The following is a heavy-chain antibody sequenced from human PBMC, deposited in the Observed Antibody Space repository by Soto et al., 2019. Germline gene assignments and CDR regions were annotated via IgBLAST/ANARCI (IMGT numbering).Heavy chain of an antibody. CDR3: AKEVPLVGALAH. Sequence: PGGSLRLSCEASGFTFDDYTMHWVRQAPGKGLEWVSLISWDGGSTYYADSVKGRFTISRDNSKNSLYLQMNSLRTEDTALYYCAKEVPLVGALAHWGQGTLVTVPQ. D-gene: IGHD1-26*01. J-gene: IGHJ5*02. CDR1: GFTFDDYT. V-gene: IGHV3-43*01. CDR2: ISWDGGST.